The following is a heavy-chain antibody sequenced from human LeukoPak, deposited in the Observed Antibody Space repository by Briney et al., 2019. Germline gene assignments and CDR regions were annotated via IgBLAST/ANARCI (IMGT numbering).Heavy chain of an antibody. CDR1: GFTFGDYA. V-gene: IGHV3-49*03. Sequence: GVLRLSCTASGFTFGDYAMSWFRQAPGKGLEWVGFIRGKAYGGTTEYAASVKGRFTISRDDSKSIAYLQMNSLKTEDTAVYYCTRGDGSPGSHYYYYYMDVWGKGTTVTVSS. CDR3: TRGDGSPGSHYYYYYMDV. J-gene: IGHJ6*03. CDR2: IRGKAYGGTT. D-gene: IGHD2-21*01.